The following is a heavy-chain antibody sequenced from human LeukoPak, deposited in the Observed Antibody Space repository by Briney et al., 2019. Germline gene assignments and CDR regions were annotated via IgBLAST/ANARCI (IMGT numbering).Heavy chain of an antibody. D-gene: IGHD2-2*01. J-gene: IGHJ4*02. CDR2: INPNSGDT. V-gene: IGHV1-2*02. CDR1: GYTFTAYF. Sequence: ASVKVSCKASGYTFTAYFLHWVRQAPGQGLEWMGWINPNSGDTNYAQKFQGRVTMTRDTSITTAYMELSRLTSDDTAMYYCARDRMGDCAATSCYLAYWGQGTLVTVYS. CDR3: ARDRMGDCAATSCYLAY.